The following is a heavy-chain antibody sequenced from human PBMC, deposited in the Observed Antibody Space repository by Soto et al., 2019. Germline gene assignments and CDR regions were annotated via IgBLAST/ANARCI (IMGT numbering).Heavy chain of an antibody. CDR1: GGSISSGGYS. Sequence: SETLSLTCAVSGGSISSGGYSWSWIRQPPGKGLEWIGYIYHSGSTYYNPSLKSRVTISVDRSKNQFSLKLSSVTAADTAVYYCAREARGSSSWYLWFDPWGQGTLVTVSS. CDR2: IYHSGST. D-gene: IGHD6-13*01. V-gene: IGHV4-30-2*01. J-gene: IGHJ5*02. CDR3: AREARGSSSWYLWFDP.